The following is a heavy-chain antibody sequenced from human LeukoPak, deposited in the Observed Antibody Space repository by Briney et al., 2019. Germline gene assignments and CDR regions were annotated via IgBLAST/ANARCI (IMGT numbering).Heavy chain of an antibody. D-gene: IGHD3-10*01. CDR1: GFTFSSYA. CDR3: AKDMVRGVIASSFDY. V-gene: IGHV3-23*01. Sequence: GGSLRLSCAASGFTFSSYAMSWVRQAPGKGLEWVSGISGSASSTYYADSEKGRFTISRDNSKNTVYLQMDSLRAEDTAVYYCAKDMVRGVIASSFDYWGQGTLVTVSS. CDR2: ISGSASST. J-gene: IGHJ4*02.